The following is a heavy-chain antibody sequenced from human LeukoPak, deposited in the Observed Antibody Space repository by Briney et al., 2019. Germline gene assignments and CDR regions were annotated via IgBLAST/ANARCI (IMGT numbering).Heavy chain of an antibody. D-gene: IGHD3-3*01. CDR2: ISYNGNKV. Sequence: GGSLRLSCAASGFTFSSYGMHWVRQPPGKGLEWLAVISYNGNKVYFADSVRGRFTISRDNSKNTLYLQMNNLRPDDTAVYYCAKDFYTNGDYVFWNNLLDYWGQGALVTVSS. V-gene: IGHV3-30*18. J-gene: IGHJ4*02. CDR3: AKDFYTNGDYVFWNNLLDY. CDR1: GFTFSSYG.